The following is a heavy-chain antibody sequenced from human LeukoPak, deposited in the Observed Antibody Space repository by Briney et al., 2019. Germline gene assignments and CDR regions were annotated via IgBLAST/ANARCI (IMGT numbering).Heavy chain of an antibody. J-gene: IGHJ4*02. CDR2: MFYNGAT. D-gene: IGHD2-21*02. Sequence: SATLSLTCTDPLGSTSSSVYYWGWTRHPPRKGLEWIGPMFYNGATKTTPSLSSRVSMSIDTSMNQFSLKLRSVTAADTAVYYCAREARSTLPVTDSGDYWGQGTLVTAS. V-gene: IGHV4-39*07. CDR1: LGSTSSSVYY. CDR3: AREARSTLPVTDSGDY.